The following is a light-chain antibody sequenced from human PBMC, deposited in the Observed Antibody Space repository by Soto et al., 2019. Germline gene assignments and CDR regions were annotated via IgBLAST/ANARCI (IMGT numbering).Light chain of an antibody. CDR3: QQYNNWPPT. J-gene: IGKJ2*01. Sequence: EIVMTQSPATLSVSPGERATLSCRASQSVSSNLVWYQQKRGQAPRLLIYGASTRATGIPARFSGSGSGTEFTLTISSLQSEDFAGYYCQQYNNWPPTFGQGTKLEIQ. CDR2: GAS. CDR1: QSVSSN. V-gene: IGKV3-15*01.